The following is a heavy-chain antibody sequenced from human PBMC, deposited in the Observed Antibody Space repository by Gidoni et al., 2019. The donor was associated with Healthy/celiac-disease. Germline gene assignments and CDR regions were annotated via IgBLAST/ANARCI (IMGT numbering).Heavy chain of an antibody. Sequence: QLQLQESGPGLVKPSETLSLTCIVPGGSIRSSTYYWGWIRQPPGKGLEWIGSIYYSGSTYYNPSLKSRVTISVDTSKNQFSLKLTSVTAADTAVYYCARHLRLGELYWGQGTLVTVSS. CDR2: IYYSGST. CDR3: ARHLRLGELY. D-gene: IGHD3-16*01. J-gene: IGHJ4*02. V-gene: IGHV4-39*01. CDR1: GGSIRSSTYY.